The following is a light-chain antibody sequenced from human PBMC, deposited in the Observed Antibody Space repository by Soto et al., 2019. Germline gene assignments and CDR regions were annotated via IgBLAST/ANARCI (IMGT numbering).Light chain of an antibody. J-gene: IGKJ5*01. CDR3: QQRSDWPQIT. V-gene: IGKV3-11*01. CDR2: DTS. Sequence: EIVLTQSPATLSLSPGERATLSCRASQSVSRDLAWYQQTPGQAPRLLIYDTSNRATGIPARFSGSGSGTDFTLTISRLEPADFALYFCQQRSDWPQITFGQGTRLEIK. CDR1: QSVSRD.